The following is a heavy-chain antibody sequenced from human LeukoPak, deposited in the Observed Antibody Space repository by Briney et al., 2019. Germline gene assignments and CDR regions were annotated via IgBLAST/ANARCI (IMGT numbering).Heavy chain of an antibody. J-gene: IGHJ5*02. CDR2: ISAYNGNT. CDR3: ARDPSSIAAAGTHWFDP. D-gene: IGHD6-13*01. CDR1: GYTFTSYG. V-gene: IGHV1-18*01. Sequence: GASVKVSCKASGYTFTSYGISWVRQAPGQGLEWMGWISAYNGNTNYAQKLQGRVTMTTDTSTSTAYMELRSLRSDDTAVYYCARDPSSIAAAGTHWFDPWGQGTLVTVSP.